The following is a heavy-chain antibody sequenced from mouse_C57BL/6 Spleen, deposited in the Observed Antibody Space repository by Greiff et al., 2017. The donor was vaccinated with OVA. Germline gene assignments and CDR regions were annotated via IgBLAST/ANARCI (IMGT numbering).Heavy chain of an antibody. J-gene: IGHJ4*01. V-gene: IGHV1-50*01. D-gene: IGHD3-1*01. CDR2: IDPSDSYT. CDR1: GYTFTSYW. Sequence: QVQLQQSGAELVKPGASVKLSCKASGYTFTSYWMQWVKQRPGQGLEWIGEIDPSDSYTNYNQKFKGKATLTVDTSSSTAYMQLSSLTSEDSAVYYCARLGRVYYYAMDYWGQGTSVTVSS. CDR3: ARLGRVYYYAMDY.